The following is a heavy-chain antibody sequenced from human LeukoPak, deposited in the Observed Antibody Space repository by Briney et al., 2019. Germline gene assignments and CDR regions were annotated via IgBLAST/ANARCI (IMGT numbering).Heavy chain of an antibody. J-gene: IGHJ1*01. D-gene: IGHD6-19*01. CDR2: ISLYNPKT. CDR3: ARLGVAGDPSSAEYFQH. V-gene: IGHV1-18*01. Sequence: ASVMVSCKASGYTFTSYAITWVRQAPGQGLDWMGWISLYNPKTNYAQKFQGRVTMTTDTSTSTAYMELMSLRSDDTAVYYCARLGVAGDPSSAEYFQHWGQGTLVIVSS. CDR1: GYTFTSYA.